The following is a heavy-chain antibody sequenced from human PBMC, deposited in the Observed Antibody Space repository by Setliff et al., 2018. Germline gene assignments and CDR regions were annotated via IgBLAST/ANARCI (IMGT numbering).Heavy chain of an antibody. D-gene: IGHD4-17*01. CDR3: ARGKDYGDYGR. Sequence: ASVKVSCKASGGTFSSYAISWVRQAPGQGLEWMGGIIPILGIANYAQKLQGRVTITADKSTSTAYMELSSLRSEDTAVYYCARGKDYGDYGRWGQGTLVTVSS. CDR1: GGTFSSYA. V-gene: IGHV1-69*10. J-gene: IGHJ4*02. CDR2: IIPILGIA.